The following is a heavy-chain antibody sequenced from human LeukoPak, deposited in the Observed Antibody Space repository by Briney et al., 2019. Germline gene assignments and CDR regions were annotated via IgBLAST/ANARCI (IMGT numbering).Heavy chain of an antibody. CDR3: AKEGVGAGGYFDF. CDR2: IIGSGGTT. Sequence: GSLRLSCAASGFTFSNYWMHWVRQVPGKGLEWVSAIIGSGGTTYYADSVKGRFAMSRDNSKNTLYLQMNSLRAEDTAVYYCAKEGVGAGGYFDFWGQGTLVTVSS. D-gene: IGHD1-26*01. V-gene: IGHV3-23*01. J-gene: IGHJ4*02. CDR1: GFTFSNYW.